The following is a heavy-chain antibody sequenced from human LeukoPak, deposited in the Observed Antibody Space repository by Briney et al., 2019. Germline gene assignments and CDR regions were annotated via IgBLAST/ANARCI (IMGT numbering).Heavy chain of an antibody. Sequence: GGSLRLSCACSAFTFSSYWMHWVRQAPGKGLVWVSRINSDGSITSYADSVRGRFTISRDNPKNTLYLQMNSLRAEDTAVYYCARANYFDYWGQGTLVTVSS. CDR1: AFTFSSYW. CDR2: INSDGSIT. J-gene: IGHJ4*02. V-gene: IGHV3-74*01. CDR3: ARANYFDY.